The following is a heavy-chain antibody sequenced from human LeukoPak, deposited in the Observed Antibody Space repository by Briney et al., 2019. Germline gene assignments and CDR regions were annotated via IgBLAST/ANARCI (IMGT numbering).Heavy chain of an antibody. CDR2: INHSGNT. V-gene: IGHV4-39*07. CDR1: GGSISSSSYY. J-gene: IGHJ5*02. CDR3: ARRARLGSNWFDP. Sequence: SETLSLTCTVSGGSISSSSYYWGWIRQPPGKGLEWIGEINHSGNTNYNPSLKSRVTMSVDTSKNQFSLKLSSVTAADTAVYYCARRARLGSNWFDPWGQGTLVTVSS. D-gene: IGHD3-10*01.